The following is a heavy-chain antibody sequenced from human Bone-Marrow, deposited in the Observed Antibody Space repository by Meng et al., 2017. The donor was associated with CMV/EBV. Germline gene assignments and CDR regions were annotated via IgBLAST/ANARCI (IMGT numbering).Heavy chain of an antibody. CDR2: IKQDGSEK. Sequence: GESLKISCAASGFSFSNYWMTWVRQAPGKGLEWVANIKQDGSEKYYVASVKGRFTISRDNAKNSLYLQMNDLRGDDTAVYYCTRSMAVWGQGTTVTVAS. J-gene: IGHJ6*02. CDR3: TRSMAV. CDR1: GFSFSNYW. V-gene: IGHV3-7*01.